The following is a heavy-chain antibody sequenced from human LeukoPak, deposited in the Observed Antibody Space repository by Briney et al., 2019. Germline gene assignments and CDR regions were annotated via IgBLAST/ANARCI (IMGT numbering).Heavy chain of an antibody. J-gene: IGHJ4*02. Sequence: GGSLRLSCAASGFTFSSYSMNWVRQAPGKGLEWVSYISSSGSTIYYADSVKGRFTISRDNAKNSLYLQMNSLRAEDTAVYYCARVTMIEDFDYWGQGTLVTVSS. D-gene: IGHD3-22*01. CDR1: GFTFSSYS. CDR3: ARVTMIEDFDY. V-gene: IGHV3-48*04. CDR2: ISSSGSTI.